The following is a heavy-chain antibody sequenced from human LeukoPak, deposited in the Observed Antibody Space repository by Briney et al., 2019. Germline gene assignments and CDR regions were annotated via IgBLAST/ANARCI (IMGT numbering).Heavy chain of an antibody. CDR3: ARGRYSGSCFDN. D-gene: IGHD1-26*01. CDR2: IYYSGST. V-gene: IGHV4-59*01. Sequence: SETLSLTCTVSGGSTSSYLWSWIRQPPGKGLEWIGYIYYSGSTNYNPSLKSRVTILVDTSKNQFSLKVSSVTAADTAVYYCARGRYSGSCFDNWGQGSLVTVSS. J-gene: IGHJ4*02. CDR1: GGSTSSYL.